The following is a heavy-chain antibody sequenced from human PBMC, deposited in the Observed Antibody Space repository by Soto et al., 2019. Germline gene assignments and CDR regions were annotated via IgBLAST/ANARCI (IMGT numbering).Heavy chain of an antibody. D-gene: IGHD1-1*01. J-gene: IGHJ4*02. CDR3: AKSEEWLERSACDY. CDR2: ISGSGGST. Sequence: GGSLRLSCAASGFTFSSYAMSWVRQAPGKGLEWVSAISGSGGSTYYADSVKGRFTISRDNSKNTLYLQMNSLRAEDTAVYYCAKSEEWLERSACDYWGQGTLVTVSS. CDR1: GFTFSSYA. V-gene: IGHV3-23*01.